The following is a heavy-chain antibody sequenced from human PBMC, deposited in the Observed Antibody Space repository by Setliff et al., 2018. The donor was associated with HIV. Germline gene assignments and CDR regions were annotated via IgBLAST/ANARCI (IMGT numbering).Heavy chain of an antibody. V-gene: IGHV4-39*01. CDR2: IYYSGST. D-gene: IGHD6-19*01. J-gene: IGHJ4*02. Sequence: SETLSLTCTVSGGSISSSSYYWIWFRQPPGEGLEWIGNIYYSGSTYYNPSLKSRTTISVYTSQNQFSLKLTSVTAADTAVYYCASQGRSGWLWGGFVSWGQGTLVTVSS. CDR1: GGSISSSSYY. CDR3: ASQGRSGWLWGGFVS.